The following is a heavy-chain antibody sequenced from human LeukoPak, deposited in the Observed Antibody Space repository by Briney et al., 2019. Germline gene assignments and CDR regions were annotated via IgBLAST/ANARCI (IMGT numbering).Heavy chain of an antibody. V-gene: IGHV3-7*01. CDR2: LRRDGSER. J-gene: IGHJ3*02. Sequence: GGSLILSGASSGFTFSSYRMNWVRQAPGKGVEWVANLRRDGSERYYVDSVKGRFTISRDNTKKSLYLQMNTLRAEDTAVYYCARDLAGPPQEAFDIWGQGTMVTVSS. CDR3: ARDLAGPPQEAFDI. CDR1: GFTFSSYR.